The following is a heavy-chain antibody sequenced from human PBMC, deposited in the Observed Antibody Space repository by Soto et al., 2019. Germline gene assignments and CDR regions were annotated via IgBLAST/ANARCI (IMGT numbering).Heavy chain of an antibody. D-gene: IGHD3-22*01. CDR2: IYHSGST. CDR1: GGSISSGGYS. Sequence: QLQLQESGSGLVKPSQTLSLTCAVSGGSISSGGYSWSWIRQPPGKGLEGIGYIYHSGSTYYNPSLKSRVTISVDRSKNQFSLKLSSVTAADTAVYYCARGGDYYDSSGYLSAGHYGMDVWGQGTTVTVSS. CDR3: ARGGDYYDSSGYLSAGHYGMDV. V-gene: IGHV4-30-2*01. J-gene: IGHJ6*02.